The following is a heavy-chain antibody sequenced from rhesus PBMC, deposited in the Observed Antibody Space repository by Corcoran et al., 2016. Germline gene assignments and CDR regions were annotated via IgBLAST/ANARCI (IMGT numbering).Heavy chain of an antibody. Sequence: QVQLQESGPGLVKPSETLSLTCAVSGSSISSGYGWSCIRQPPGKGLEWIGYIGGSSGSTNDNPSLKSRVTISKDTSKNQFSLKLSSVTAADTAVYYCARKGVSSTLDYWGQGVLVTVSS. CDR2: IGGSSGST. CDR3: ARKGVSSTLDY. CDR1: GSSISSGYG. V-gene: IGHV4-127*01. D-gene: IGHD6-19*01. J-gene: IGHJ4*01.